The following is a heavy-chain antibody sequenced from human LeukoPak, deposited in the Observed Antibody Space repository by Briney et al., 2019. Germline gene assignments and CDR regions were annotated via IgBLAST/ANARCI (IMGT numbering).Heavy chain of an antibody. D-gene: IGHD2-21*01. V-gene: IGHV3-30*02. Sequence: PGVSDRLSCTGSGFPFTSYGMHWVRQTPRRGLEWVAFIRYDAKTEYYADSVRGRFTIAREDSHSTVHLHMKDLRPDDAANYFCAKDLNTVVMQYFDSWGQGTLVSVSS. CDR3: AKDLNTVVMQYFDS. J-gene: IGHJ4*02. CDR1: GFPFTSYG. CDR2: IRYDAKTE.